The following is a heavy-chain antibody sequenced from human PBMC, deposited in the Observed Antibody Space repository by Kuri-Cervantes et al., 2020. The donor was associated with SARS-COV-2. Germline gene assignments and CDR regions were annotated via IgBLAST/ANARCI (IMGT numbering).Heavy chain of an antibody. J-gene: IGHJ4*02. CDR3: ARGQNYYGSGSYYLDY. CDR2: INSDGSST. V-gene: IGHV3-74*01. Sequence: GGSLRLSCAASGFTFSSYWMHWVRQAPGKGLVWVSRINSDGSSTTYADSVKGRFTISGDNGKNTLHLQMSSLRAEDTAVYYCARGQNYYGSGSYYLDYWGQGTLVTVSS. CDR1: GFTFSSYW. D-gene: IGHD3-10*01.